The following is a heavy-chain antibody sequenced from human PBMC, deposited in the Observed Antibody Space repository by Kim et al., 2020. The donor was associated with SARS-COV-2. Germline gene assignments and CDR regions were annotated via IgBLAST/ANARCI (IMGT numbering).Heavy chain of an antibody. J-gene: IGHJ4*02. D-gene: IGHD3-3*01. CDR3: ARDLDDFWSCYPFDY. CDR2: INTNTGNP. Sequence: ASVKVSCKASGYTFTSYAMNWVRQAPGQGLEWMGWINTNTGNPTYAQGFTGRFVFSLDTSVSTAYLQISSLKAEDTAVYYCARDLDDFWSCYPFDYWGQGTLVTVSS. CDR1: GYTFTSYA. V-gene: IGHV7-4-1*02.